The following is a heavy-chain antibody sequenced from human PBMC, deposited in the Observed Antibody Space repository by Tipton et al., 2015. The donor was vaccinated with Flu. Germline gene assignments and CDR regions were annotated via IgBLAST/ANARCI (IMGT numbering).Heavy chain of an antibody. CDR3: AREAAGTGFDY. CDR1: GGSISSYY. V-gene: IGHV4-59*01. J-gene: IGHJ4*02. D-gene: IGHD6-13*01. Sequence: TLSLTCTVSGGSISSYYWSWIRQPPGKGLEWIGYIYYSGSTNYNPSLKSRVTISVDTSKNQFSLKLSSVTAADTAVYYCAREAAGTGFDYWGQGTLVTVSS. CDR2: IYYSGST.